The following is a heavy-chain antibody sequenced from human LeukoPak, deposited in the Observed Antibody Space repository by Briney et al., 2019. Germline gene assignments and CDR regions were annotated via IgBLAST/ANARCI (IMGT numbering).Heavy chain of an antibody. D-gene: IGHD5-12*01. CDR3: ARDGYSGYGFLDV. CDR1: GFTFSDHY. Sequence: GGSLRLSCAASGFTFSDHYMDWVRQAPGKGLEWVGRTRNKANSYTTEYAASVKGRFTISRDGSKNSLYLQMNSLKTEDTAVYYCARDGYSGYGFLDVWGKGTTVTVSS. J-gene: IGHJ6*04. V-gene: IGHV3-72*01. CDR2: TRNKANSYTT.